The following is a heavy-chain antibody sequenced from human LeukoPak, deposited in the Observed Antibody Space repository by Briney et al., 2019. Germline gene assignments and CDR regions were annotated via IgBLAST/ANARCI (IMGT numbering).Heavy chain of an antibody. V-gene: IGHV3-23*01. CDR2: ISGSGATT. CDR1: GFTFSNYA. J-gene: IGHJ6*02. Sequence: GGSLRLSCAASGFTFSNYAMSWVRQAPGKGLEWVSVISGSGATTDHADSVMGRFTISRDNSKNTLYLQLDSLRADDTAVYFCAKGLWGAYYYGMDVWGQGTTVTVSS. CDR3: AKGLWGAYYYGMDV. D-gene: IGHD3-16*01.